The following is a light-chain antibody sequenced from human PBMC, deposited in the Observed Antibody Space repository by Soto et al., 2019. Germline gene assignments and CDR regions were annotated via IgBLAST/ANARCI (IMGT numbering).Light chain of an antibody. CDR1: QILSSSQ. V-gene: IGKV3D-20*02. Sequence: EIVLTQSPGTLSLSPGERATLSCGAIQILSSSQLACYQQKPGHAPRLLIHDASSRASGISERFTGSGSGTEFTLTISSLQSDDSAVYYCQQYNNWNSFGQGTKVDIK. CDR3: QQYNNWNS. J-gene: IGKJ1*01. CDR2: DAS.